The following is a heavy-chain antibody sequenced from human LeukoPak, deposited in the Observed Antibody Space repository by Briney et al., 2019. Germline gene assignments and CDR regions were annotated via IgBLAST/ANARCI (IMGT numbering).Heavy chain of an antibody. CDR2: INHSGST. V-gene: IGHV4-34*01. D-gene: IGHD3-10*01. CDR3: ARGPRYYYGSGSYYL. J-gene: IGHJ4*02. Sequence: PSETLSLTCAVYGGSFSGYYWSWIRQPPGKGLEWIGEINHSGSTNYNPSLKSRVTISVDTSKNQFSLKLSSVTAADTAVYYCARGPRYYYGSGSYYLWGQGTLVTVSS. CDR1: GGSFSGYY.